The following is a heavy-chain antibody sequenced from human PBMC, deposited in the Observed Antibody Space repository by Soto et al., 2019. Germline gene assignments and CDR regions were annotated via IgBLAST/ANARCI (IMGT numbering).Heavy chain of an antibody. CDR3: ARGRMPIGPRRGFQY. CDR1: GGSITSDHW. V-gene: IGHV4-4*02. Sequence: QVQLQESGPGLVKPSGTLSLTCVVSGGSITSDHWWTWVRQPPGKGLEWIGEVYRTGTTNYHPSLQTRVTISIDQSKKLFSLKVTAVTAADTAVYFCARGRMPIGPRRGFQYWGQGTLVTVSS. CDR2: VYRTGTT. J-gene: IGHJ1*01. D-gene: IGHD2-2*01.